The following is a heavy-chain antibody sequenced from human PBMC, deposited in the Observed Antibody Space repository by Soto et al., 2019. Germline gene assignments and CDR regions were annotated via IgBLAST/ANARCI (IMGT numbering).Heavy chain of an antibody. CDR1: GFTFSSYA. CDR2: ISGSGGST. V-gene: IGHV3-23*01. CDR3: AKVGGSGSYYLPDLDYGMDV. D-gene: IGHD3-10*01. Sequence: GGSLRLSCAASGFTFSSYAMSWVRQAPGKGLEWVSAISGSGGSTYYADSVKGRFTISRDNSKNTLYLQMNSLRAEDTAVYYCAKVGGSGSYYLPDLDYGMDVWGQGTTVTVSS. J-gene: IGHJ6*02.